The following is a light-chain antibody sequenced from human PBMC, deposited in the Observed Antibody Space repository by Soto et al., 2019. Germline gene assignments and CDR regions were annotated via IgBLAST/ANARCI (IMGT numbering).Light chain of an antibody. CDR2: DVS. V-gene: IGLV2-14*03. Sequence: QSALTQPASVSGSPGQSITIPCTGTSNDIGGYNYVSWYQQHPGKVPKLIIFDVSYRPSGTSDRFSGSKSGNTASLTISGLQPEDEADYYCSSYGASSTLFGGGTKVTVL. CDR3: SSYGASSTL. CDR1: SNDIGGYNY. J-gene: IGLJ2*01.